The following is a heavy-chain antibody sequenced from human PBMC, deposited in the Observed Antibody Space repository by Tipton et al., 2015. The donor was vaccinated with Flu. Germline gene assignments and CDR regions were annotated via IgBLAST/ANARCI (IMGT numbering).Heavy chain of an antibody. CDR3: ARDLSTMVRGVATDWFDP. V-gene: IGHV3-7*01. J-gene: IGHJ5*02. CDR2: IKQDGSEK. CDR1: GFTFSSYW. D-gene: IGHD3-10*01. Sequence: AASGFTFSSYWMSWVRQAPGKGLEWVANIKQDGSEKYYVDSVKGRFTISRDNAKNSLYLQMNSLRAEDTAVYYCARDLSTMVRGVATDWFDPWGQGTLVTVSS.